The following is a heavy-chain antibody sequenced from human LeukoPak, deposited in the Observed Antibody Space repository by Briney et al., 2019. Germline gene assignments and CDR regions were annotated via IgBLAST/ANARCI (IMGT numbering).Heavy chain of an antibody. CDR1: GFTFSSYE. Sequence: GGSLRLSCAASGFTFSSYEMNWVRQAPGKGLEWVSYISSSGSTIYYADSVKGRFTISRDNAKNSLYLQMNSLRAEDTALYYCARDPGSPRYCSSTSCYLYYWGQGTLVTVSS. CDR2: ISSSGSTI. V-gene: IGHV3-48*03. J-gene: IGHJ4*02. D-gene: IGHD2-2*01. CDR3: ARDPGSPRYCSSTSCYLYY.